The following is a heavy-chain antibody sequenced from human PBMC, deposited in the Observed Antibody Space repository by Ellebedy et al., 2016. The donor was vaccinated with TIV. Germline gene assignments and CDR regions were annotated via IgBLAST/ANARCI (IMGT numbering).Heavy chain of an antibody. Sequence: GESLKISCAASGFIFSSSAMSWVRQAPGKGLEWVSAISGSGDGTYYADSVKGRFTISRDNSKNTLYLQMNSLRAEDTAVYYCATGTAGRWLQPGYWGQGTLVTVSS. J-gene: IGHJ4*02. CDR2: ISGSGDGT. D-gene: IGHD5-24*01. CDR1: GFIFSSSA. CDR3: ATGTAGRWLQPGY. V-gene: IGHV3-23*01.